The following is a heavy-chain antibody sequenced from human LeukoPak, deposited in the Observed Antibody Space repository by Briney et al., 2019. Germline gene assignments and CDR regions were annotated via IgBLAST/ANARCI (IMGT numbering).Heavy chain of an antibody. V-gene: IGHV3-23*01. CDR1: GFTFSSYA. CDR2: ISGSGGST. CDR3: ASIVGATGDY. Sequence: GALRPSCAASGFTFSSYAMSWVRQAPGKGLEWVSTISGSGGSTYYADSVKGRFTISRDNSKNTLYLQMNSLRAEDTAVYYCASIVGATGDYWGQGTLVTVSS. J-gene: IGHJ4*02. D-gene: IGHD1-26*01.